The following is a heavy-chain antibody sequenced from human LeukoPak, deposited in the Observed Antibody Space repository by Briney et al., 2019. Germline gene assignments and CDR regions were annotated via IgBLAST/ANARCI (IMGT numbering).Heavy chain of an antibody. CDR2: IYYSGST. CDR1: GGSISSYY. J-gene: IGHJ4*02. Sequence: KPSETLSLTCTVSGGSISSYYWSWIRQPPGKGLEWIAYIYYSGSTNYNPSLKSRVTISVDTSKNQFSLKLSSVTAADTAVYYCATYPFRGATHYFDYWGQGILVTVSS. V-gene: IGHV4-59*01. CDR3: ATYPFRGATHYFDY. D-gene: IGHD3-10*01.